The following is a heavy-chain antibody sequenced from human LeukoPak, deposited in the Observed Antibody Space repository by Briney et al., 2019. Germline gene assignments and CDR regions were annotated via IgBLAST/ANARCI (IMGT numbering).Heavy chain of an antibody. CDR1: GFRVSVYY. V-gene: IGHV3-11*01. Sequence: GGSLRLSCAASGFRVSVYYTSWIRQAPGKGLGWVAVVGNSDNHIDHADSVKGRFTISRDDAKNSVYLQMNSLRVEDTAIYYCAREQWYRFDTWGQGALVTVS. J-gene: IGHJ5*02. CDR2: VGNSDNHI. D-gene: IGHD2-2*01. CDR3: AREQWYRFDT.